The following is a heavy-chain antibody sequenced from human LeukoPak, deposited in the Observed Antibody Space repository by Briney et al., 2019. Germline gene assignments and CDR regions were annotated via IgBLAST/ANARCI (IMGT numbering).Heavy chain of an antibody. J-gene: IGHJ3*02. D-gene: IGHD3-22*01. Sequence: SVKVSCKASGGTFSSYAISWVRQAPGQGLEWMGGIIPIFGTANYAQKFQGRVTITADESTSTAYKELSSLRSEDTAVYYCARDLRTSPYYDSSGYYPDAFDIWGQGTMVTVSS. CDR2: IIPIFGTA. CDR1: GGTFSSYA. CDR3: ARDLRTSPYYDSSGYYPDAFDI. V-gene: IGHV1-69*13.